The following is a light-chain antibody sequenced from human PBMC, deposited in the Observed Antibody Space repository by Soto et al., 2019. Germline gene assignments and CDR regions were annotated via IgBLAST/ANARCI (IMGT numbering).Light chain of an antibody. CDR1: PSDVGRYNY. Sequence: QSALTQPASVSGSPGQSITISCTGTPSDVGRYNYASWYQQFPGKVPKLLIYEVTYRPSGVSARFSGSKSGSTASLTISGLQAEDEADYYCSSYSTTSSPHVLFGGGTKLTVL. V-gene: IGLV2-14*01. J-gene: IGLJ2*01. CDR3: SSYSTTSSPHVL. CDR2: EVT.